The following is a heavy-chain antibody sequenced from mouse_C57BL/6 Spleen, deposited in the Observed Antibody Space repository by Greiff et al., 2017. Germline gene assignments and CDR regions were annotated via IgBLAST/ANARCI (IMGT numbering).Heavy chain of an antibody. Sequence: QVQLQQPGAELVRPGSSVKLSCKASGYTFTSYWMDWVKQRPGQGLEWIGNIYPSDSETNYNQKFKDKATLTVDKSSSTAYMQLSSLTSEDSAVYYCARDSYSEVYGSSPSYFDYWGQGTTLTVSS. D-gene: IGHD1-1*01. CDR3: ARDSYSEVYGSSPSYFDY. J-gene: IGHJ2*01. CDR2: IYPSDSET. V-gene: IGHV1-61*01. CDR1: GYTFTSYW.